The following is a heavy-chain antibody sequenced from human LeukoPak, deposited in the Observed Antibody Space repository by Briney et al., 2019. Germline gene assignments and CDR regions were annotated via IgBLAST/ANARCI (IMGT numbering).Heavy chain of an antibody. D-gene: IGHD1-1*01. J-gene: IGHJ5*02. CDR3: ARDSMRIQTGTTP. V-gene: IGHV4-4*07. CDR2: IYSRGSA. Sequence: PSETLSLTCSVSGDSISYFYWSWIRQAAGKGLEWIGRIYSRGSADYNASLKSRVTMSVDTSKNQLSLKLTSLTAADTALYFCARDSMRIQTGTTPWGQGTLVTVSS. CDR1: GDSISYFY.